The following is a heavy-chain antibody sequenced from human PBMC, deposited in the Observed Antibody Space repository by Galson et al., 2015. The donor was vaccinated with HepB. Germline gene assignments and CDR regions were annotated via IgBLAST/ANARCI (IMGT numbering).Heavy chain of an antibody. CDR1: GGSISDRY. D-gene: IGHD1-14*01. V-gene: IGHV4-59*08. Sequence: LTCTVSGGSISDRYWSWIRQSPGKGLEWIGYIYYGDTWTTNYNPSLRSRVTISFDTSNNQVSLELSSVTAADTAMYYCGRQTHHQNPMDVWGQGTTVTVS. CDR2: IYYGDTWTT. J-gene: IGHJ6*02. CDR3: GRQTHHQNPMDV.